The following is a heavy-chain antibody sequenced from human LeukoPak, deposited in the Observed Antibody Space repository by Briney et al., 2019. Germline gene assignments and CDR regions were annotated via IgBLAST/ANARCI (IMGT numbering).Heavy chain of an antibody. CDR1: GFTFSSYA. J-gene: IGHJ5*02. D-gene: IGHD5-24*01. CDR3: VKGSRGNYDT. Sequence: GRSLRLSCAASGFTFSSYAMCWVRQAPGKGLQWVSSISGSGSSTYYADSVKGRFTISRDNSKNTLFLQVNSLRAEDTAVYYCVKGSRGNYDTWGQGTLVTVSS. CDR2: ISGSGSST. V-gene: IGHV3-23*01.